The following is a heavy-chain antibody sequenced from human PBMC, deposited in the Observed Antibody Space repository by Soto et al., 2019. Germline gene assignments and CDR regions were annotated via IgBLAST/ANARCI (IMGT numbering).Heavy chain of an antibody. CDR1: GFTFSRYW. J-gene: IGHJ4*02. V-gene: IGHV3-74*01. D-gene: IGHD3-3*01. CDR2: INSDGSSI. CDR3: ARLPVDTITSLDY. Sequence: EVQLVESGGDLVQPGGFLRLSCATSGFTFSRYWMHWVHQVPGKGLVWVSRINSDGSSISYSDSVKGRFTISRDNAKNTSYLQMNSLRVEDTAVYYCARLPVDTITSLDYWGQGTLVTVSS.